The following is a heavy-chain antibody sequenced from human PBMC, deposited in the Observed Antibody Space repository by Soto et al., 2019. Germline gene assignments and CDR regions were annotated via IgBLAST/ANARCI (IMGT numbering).Heavy chain of an antibody. J-gene: IGHJ6*02. CDR2: IIPIFATA. CDR3: ATGVGATDYYYYRMDV. D-gene: IGHD1-26*01. V-gene: IGHV1-69*13. Sequence: SVKVSCKASGGTFSSYAISWVRQAPGQGLEWMGGIIPIFATANYAQKFQGRVTITADESTGTAYMELSSLGSEDTAVYYCATGVGATDYYYYRMDVWGQGTTVTVSS. CDR1: GGTFSSYA.